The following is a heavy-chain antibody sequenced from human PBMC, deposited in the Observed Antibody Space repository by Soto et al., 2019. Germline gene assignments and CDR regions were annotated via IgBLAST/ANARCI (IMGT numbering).Heavy chain of an antibody. CDR3: ARRTNYYYGMDV. CDR1: CGSISSSSYY. Sequence: PSETLSLTCTFSCGSISSSSYYWGWIRQPPGKGLEWIGSIYYSGSTYYNPSLKSRVTIAVDTSKNQFSLKLSSVTAADTAVYYCARRTNYYYGMDVWGQGTTVTVSS. J-gene: IGHJ6*02. V-gene: IGHV4-39*01. CDR2: IYYSGST.